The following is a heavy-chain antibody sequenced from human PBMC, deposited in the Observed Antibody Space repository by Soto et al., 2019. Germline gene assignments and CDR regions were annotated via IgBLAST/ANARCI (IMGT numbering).Heavy chain of an antibody. Sequence: TLSLTCTVSGGSISSGDYYWIWIRQPPGKGLEWIGYIYYSGSTYYNPSLKSRVTISVDTSKNQFSLKLSSVTAADTAVYYCARDNILGILYGGMDVWGQGTTVTVSS. CDR1: GGSISSGDYY. CDR3: ARDNILGILYGGMDV. J-gene: IGHJ6*02. D-gene: IGHD3-3*01. V-gene: IGHV4-30-4*01. CDR2: IYYSGST.